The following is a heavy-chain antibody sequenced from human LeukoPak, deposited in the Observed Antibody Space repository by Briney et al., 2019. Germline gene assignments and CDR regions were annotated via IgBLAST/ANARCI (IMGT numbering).Heavy chain of an antibody. CDR3: ATYYSDGSGRGV. CDR2: VNYNESP. CDR1: GLSISSGGYH. Sequence: PSQTLSLTCTVSGLSISSGGYHWSWLRQHPGKGLEWIGYVNYNESPYYNPSLKSRFTISVDTSKNQFSLKLSSVTAADTAVYYCATYYSDGSGRGVWGQGTTVTVSS. D-gene: IGHD3-10*01. V-gene: IGHV4-31*03. J-gene: IGHJ6*02.